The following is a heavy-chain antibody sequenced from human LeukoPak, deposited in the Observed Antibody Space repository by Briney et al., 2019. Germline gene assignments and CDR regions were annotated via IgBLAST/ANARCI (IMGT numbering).Heavy chain of an antibody. CDR2: IKHDGSEK. V-gene: IGHV3-7*01. CDR3: ARVRGCVTTICRHVDY. Sequence: SGGSLRLSCVASGFTFSSYWMNWVRQAPGKGLEWVANIKHDGSEKYYVDSVKGRFTISRDHAKNSLYLQMNSLRAEDTALYYCARVRGCVTTICRHVDYWGQGTLVTVSS. J-gene: IGHJ4*02. D-gene: IGHD5-12*01. CDR1: GFTFSSYW.